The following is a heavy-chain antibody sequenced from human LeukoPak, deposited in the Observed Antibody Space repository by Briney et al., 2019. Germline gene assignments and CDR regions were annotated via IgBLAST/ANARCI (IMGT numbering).Heavy chain of an antibody. V-gene: IGHV3-15*01. J-gene: IGHJ4*02. CDR3: TADTPYTGSGEFEY. CDR2: IKSGGTA. D-gene: IGHD1-26*01. CDR1: VFTFINAW. Sequence: GGSLRLSCAASVFTFINAWMTWVRQAPGKGLEWVGRIKSGGTADYAAPVRGRFTISRDDSKNTLSLQMNSLKTEDTAMYYCTADTPYTGSGEFEYWGQGTLVTVSS.